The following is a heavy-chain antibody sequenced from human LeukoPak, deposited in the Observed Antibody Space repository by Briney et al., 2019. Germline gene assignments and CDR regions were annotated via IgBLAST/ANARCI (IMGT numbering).Heavy chain of an antibody. CDR3: AKDRYYDFWSGYYVA. CDR1: GFIFTDFA. V-gene: IGHV3-23*01. J-gene: IGHJ5*02. D-gene: IGHD3-3*01. Sequence: GGSLRLSCAASGFIFTDFAMSWVRQAPGKGLEWVSGMSASGSHTHSADFVKGRFTISRDNSKNTLYLQMNSLRAEDTAVFYCAKDRYYDFWSGYYVAWGQGALVTVSS. CDR2: MSASGSHT.